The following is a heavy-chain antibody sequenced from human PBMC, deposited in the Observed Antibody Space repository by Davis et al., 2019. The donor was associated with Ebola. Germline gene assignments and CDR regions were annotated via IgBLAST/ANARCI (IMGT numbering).Heavy chain of an antibody. Sequence: GGSLRLSCAASGFTFSSYGMHWVRQAPGKGLEWVAFIRYDGSNKYYADSVKGRFTISRDNSKNTLYLQMNSLRAEDTAVYYCAKAVGYDFWSGYYPNWFDPWGQGTLVTVSS. CDR2: IRYDGSNK. J-gene: IGHJ5*02. CDR3: AKAVGYDFWSGYYPNWFDP. V-gene: IGHV3-30*02. CDR1: GFTFSSYG. D-gene: IGHD3-3*01.